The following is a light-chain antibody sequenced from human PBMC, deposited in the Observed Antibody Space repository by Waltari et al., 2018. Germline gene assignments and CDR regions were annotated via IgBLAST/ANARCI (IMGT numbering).Light chain of an antibody. V-gene: IGKV3-11*01. CDR3: QRRTNWYA. J-gene: IGKJ2*01. CDR1: QSISTS. CDR2: DSS. Sequence: ETVLTQSPATPSLSPGERATPSCSASQSISTSLAWYQQKPGQAPRLLIYDSSNRATGVPDRFSGSGSGTDFTLTISSLEPEDFAVYYCQRRTNWYAFGQGTKLEIK.